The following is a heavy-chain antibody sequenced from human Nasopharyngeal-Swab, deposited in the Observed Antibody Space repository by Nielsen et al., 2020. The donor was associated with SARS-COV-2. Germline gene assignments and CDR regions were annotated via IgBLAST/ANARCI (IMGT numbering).Heavy chain of an antibody. V-gene: IGHV1-46*01. CDR3: ARDALWFGELLSQGGWFDP. D-gene: IGHD3-10*01. CDR2: INPSGGST. J-gene: IGHJ5*02. CDR1: GYTFTSYY. Sequence: ASVKVSCKASGYTFTSYYMHWVRQAPGQGLEWMGIINPSGGSTSYAQKFQGRVTMTRDTSTSTVYMELSSLRSEDTAVYYCARDALWFGELLSQGGWFDPWGQGTLVTVSS.